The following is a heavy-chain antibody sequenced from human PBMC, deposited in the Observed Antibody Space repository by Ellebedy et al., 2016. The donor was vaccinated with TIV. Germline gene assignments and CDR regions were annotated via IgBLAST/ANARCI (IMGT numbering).Heavy chain of an antibody. CDR2: ISANGGTT. V-gene: IGHV3-23*01. Sequence: GESLKIPCAASGFTFSTYPMNWARQAPGQGLEWVSIISANGGTTYYADSVKGRFTISRDNSKNTLFLQMSSLRAEDTAVYFCARRSTDFAFDSWGQGTLVTVSS. J-gene: IGHJ4*02. D-gene: IGHD3/OR15-3a*01. CDR3: ARRSTDFAFDS. CDR1: GFTFSTYP.